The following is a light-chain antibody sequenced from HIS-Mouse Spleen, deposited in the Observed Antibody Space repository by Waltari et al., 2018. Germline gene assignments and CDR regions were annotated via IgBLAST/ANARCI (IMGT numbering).Light chain of an antibody. V-gene: IGKV4-1*01. CDR1: PSVLYSSNNKNY. CDR3: QQYYSTPWT. Sequence: DIVMTHSPDSLAVSLGDGATINRKSSPSVLYSSNNKNYLAWYQQKPGQPPKLLIYWASTRESGVPDRFSGSGSGTDFTLTISSLQAEDVAVYYCQQYYSTPWTFGQGTKVEIK. CDR2: WAS. J-gene: IGKJ1*01.